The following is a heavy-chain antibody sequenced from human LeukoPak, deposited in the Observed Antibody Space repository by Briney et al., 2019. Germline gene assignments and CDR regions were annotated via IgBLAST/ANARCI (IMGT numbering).Heavy chain of an antibody. CDR1: GFTFTNYP. CDR3: AKGSSGWTYFDY. J-gene: IGHJ4*02. D-gene: IGHD6-19*01. CDR2: ISGSGGTT. V-gene: IGHV3-23*01. Sequence: GGSLRLSCAASGFTFTNYPMNWVRQAPGKGLEWVSGISGSGGTTCYTDSVKGRFTISRDNSKNTLHLQMNSLRADDTAVYYCAKGSSGWTYFDYWGQGTLVTVSS.